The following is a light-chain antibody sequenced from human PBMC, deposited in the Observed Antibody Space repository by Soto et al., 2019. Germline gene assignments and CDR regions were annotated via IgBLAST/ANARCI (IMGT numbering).Light chain of an antibody. V-gene: IGKV1-6*01. CDR1: QSISIY. CDR3: LQDYTYPWT. J-gene: IGKJ1*01. CDR2: GAS. Sequence: IQMTQSPSSLSASVGDRVTITCRASQSISIYLNWYQQRPGKAPKVLIYGASNLQSGVPSRFSGSASGTDFTLTISSLQPEDFATYYCLQDYTYPWTFGQGTKVDIK.